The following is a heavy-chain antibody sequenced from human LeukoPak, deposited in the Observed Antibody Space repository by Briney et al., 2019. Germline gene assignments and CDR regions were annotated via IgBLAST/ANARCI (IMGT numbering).Heavy chain of an antibody. CDR1: GYTSTSYY. V-gene: IGHV1-46*01. CDR2: INPSGGST. D-gene: IGHD5-24*01. J-gene: IGHJ4*02. Sequence: ASVKVSCKASGYTSTSYYMHWVRQAPGQGLEWMGIINPSGGSTSYAQKFQGRVTMTRDTSTSTVYMELSSLRSEDTAVYYCAREPLEMATILLLDYWGQGTLVTVSS. CDR3: AREPLEMATILLLDY.